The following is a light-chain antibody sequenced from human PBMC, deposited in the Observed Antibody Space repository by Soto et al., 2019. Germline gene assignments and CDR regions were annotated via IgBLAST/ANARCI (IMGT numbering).Light chain of an antibody. CDR3: QQYNSYSLLT. Sequence: DIQLTQSPSTLSASVGDRVTITCRASQKINNWLAWYQQKPGTPPKLLISKASNLESGVPSRFSGSGSDTEFTLTISSLQPDDFATYYCQQYNSYSLLTFAGGTRVDIK. CDR2: KAS. CDR1: QKINNW. V-gene: IGKV1-5*03. J-gene: IGKJ4*01.